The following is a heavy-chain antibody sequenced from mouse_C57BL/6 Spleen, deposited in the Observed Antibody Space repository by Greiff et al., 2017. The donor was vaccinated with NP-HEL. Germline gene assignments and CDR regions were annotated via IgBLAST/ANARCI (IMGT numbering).Heavy chain of an antibody. CDR2: ISYDGSN. CDR1: GYSITSGYY. D-gene: IGHD4-1*01. V-gene: IGHV3-6*01. J-gene: IGHJ2*01. CDR3: ASGDWVGY. Sequence: EVKLQESGPGLVKPSQSLSLTCSVTGYSITSGYYWNWIRQFPGNKLEWMGYISYDGSNNYNPSLKNRISITRDTSKNQFFLKLNSVTTEDTATYYCASGDWVGYWGQGTTLTVSS.